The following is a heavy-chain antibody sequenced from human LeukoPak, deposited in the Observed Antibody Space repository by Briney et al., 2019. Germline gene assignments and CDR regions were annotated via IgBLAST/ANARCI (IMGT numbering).Heavy chain of an antibody. V-gene: IGHV3-48*03. CDR1: GFTFSSYE. CDR2: ISSSGSTI. CDR3: ARGKTSQNIVTRKTYNWFDP. J-gene: IGHJ5*02. D-gene: IGHD2/OR15-2a*01. Sequence: GGPLRLSCAASGFTFSSYEMNWVRQAPGKGLEWVSYISSSGSTIYYADSVKGRFTISRDNAKNSLYLQMKSLRAEDTAVYYCARGKTSQNIVTRKTYNWFDPWGQGTLVTVSS.